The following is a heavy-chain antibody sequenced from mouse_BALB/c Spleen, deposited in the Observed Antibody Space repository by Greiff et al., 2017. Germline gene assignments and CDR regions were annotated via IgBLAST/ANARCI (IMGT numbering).Heavy chain of an antibody. J-gene: IGHJ3*01. CDR1: GFTFSDYY. CDR2: ISDGGSYT. D-gene: IGHD2-14*01. Sequence: EVMLVESGGGLVKPGGSLKLSCAASGFTFSDYYMYWVRQTPEKRLEWVATISDGGSYTYYPDSVKGRFTISRDNAKNNLYLQMSSLKSEDTAMYYCARASYYRYDEFAYWGQGTLVTVSA. CDR3: ARASYYRYDEFAY. V-gene: IGHV5-4*02.